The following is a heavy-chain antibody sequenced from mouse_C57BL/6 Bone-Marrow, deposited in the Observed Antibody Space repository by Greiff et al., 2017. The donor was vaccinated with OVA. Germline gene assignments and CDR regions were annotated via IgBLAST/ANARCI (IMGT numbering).Heavy chain of an antibody. J-gene: IGHJ1*03. CDR2: IYPGDGDT. CDR1: GYAFSSYW. CDR3: ARIPSYYYGSSYWDFDV. D-gene: IGHD1-1*01. V-gene: IGHV1-80*01. Sequence: VQLQQSGAELVKPGASVKISCKASGYAFSSYWMNWVKQRPGKGLEWIGQIYPGDGDTNYNGKFKGKATLTADKSSSTAYMLLSSLTSEDSAVYFCARIPSYYYGSSYWDFDVWGTGTTVTVSS.